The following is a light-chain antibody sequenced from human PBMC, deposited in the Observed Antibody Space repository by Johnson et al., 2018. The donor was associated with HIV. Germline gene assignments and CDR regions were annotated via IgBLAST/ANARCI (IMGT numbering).Light chain of an antibody. CDR3: GTWDSRLSAYV. J-gene: IGLJ1*01. Sequence: VLTQPPSVSAAPGQTVTISCSGSSSNIGNNYVSWYQQLPGTAPKLLIYENNKRPSGIPDRFSGSKSGTSATLGITGLQTGDEADYYCGTWDSRLSAYVFGSGTKVTVL. CDR2: ENN. CDR1: SSNIGNNY. V-gene: IGLV1-51*02.